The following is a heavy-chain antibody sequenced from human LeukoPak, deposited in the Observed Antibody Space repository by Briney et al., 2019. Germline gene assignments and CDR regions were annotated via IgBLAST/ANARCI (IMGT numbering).Heavy chain of an antibody. V-gene: IGHV1-2*02. J-gene: IGHJ4*02. D-gene: IGHD1-26*01. CDR2: INPNSGGT. Sequence: ASVTVSCKASGYTFTGYYMHWVRQAPGQGLEWMGWINPNSGGTNYAQKFQGRVTMTRDTSISTAYMELSRLRSDDTAVYYCARSSRVVRPQVGATFDYWGQGTLVTVSS. CDR1: GYTFTGYY. CDR3: ARSSRVVRPQVGATFDY.